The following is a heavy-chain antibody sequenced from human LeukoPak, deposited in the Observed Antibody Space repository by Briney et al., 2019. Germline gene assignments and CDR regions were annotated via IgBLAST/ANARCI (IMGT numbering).Heavy chain of an antibody. CDR3: ASLDCSGGSCYFDAFDI. V-gene: IGHV3-21*01. CDR2: ISSSSSYI. D-gene: IGHD2-15*01. Sequence: GGSLRLSCAASGLIVSSYSMNWVRQAPGKGLEWVSSISSSSSYIYYADSVKGRFTISRDNAKNSLYLQMNSLRAEDTAVYYCASLDCSGGSCYFDAFDIWGQGTMVTVSS. J-gene: IGHJ3*02. CDR1: GLIVSSYS.